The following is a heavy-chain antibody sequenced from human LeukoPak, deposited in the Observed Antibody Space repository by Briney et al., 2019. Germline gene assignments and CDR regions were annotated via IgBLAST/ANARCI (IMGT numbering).Heavy chain of an antibody. CDR3: ARHRLGGIAGGDY. CDR2: INPNSGGT. V-gene: IGHV1-2*02. Sequence: ASVKVSCKASGYTFTGYYMHWVRQAPGQGLEWMGWINPNSGGTNYAQKFQGRVTMTRDTSTSTAYMELRSLRSDDTAVYYCARHRLGGIAGGDYWGQGTLVTVSS. CDR1: GYTFTGYY. D-gene: IGHD6-13*01. J-gene: IGHJ4*02.